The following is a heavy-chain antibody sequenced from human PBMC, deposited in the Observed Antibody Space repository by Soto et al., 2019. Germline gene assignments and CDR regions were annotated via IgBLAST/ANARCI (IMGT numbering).Heavy chain of an antibody. J-gene: IGHJ4*02. Sequence: PSETLSLTCGVSGGSISTHNWWSWVRQSPGKGLEWIGEVHQSGSTNYTPSLKSRVTISVDKSKNQFSLKMSSVTAADTAVYYCARRDYYESTGYFVYWGQGTLVTVSS. CDR2: VHQSGST. CDR3: ARRDYYESTGYFVY. V-gene: IGHV4-4*02. CDR1: GGSISTHNW. D-gene: IGHD3-22*01.